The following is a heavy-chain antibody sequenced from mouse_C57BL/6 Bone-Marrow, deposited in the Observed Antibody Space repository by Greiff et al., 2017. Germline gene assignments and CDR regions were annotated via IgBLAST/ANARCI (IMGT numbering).Heavy chain of an antibody. V-gene: IGHV1-64*01. Sequence: QVQLQQPGAELVKPGASVKLSCKASGYTFTSYWMHWVKQRPGQGLEWIGMIHPNSGSTNYNEKFKSKATLTVDKSSSTAYMQLSSLTSEDSAVYYCARDGWILPWFAYWGQGTLVTVSA. CDR1: GYTFTSYW. D-gene: IGHD2-3*01. CDR2: IHPNSGST. CDR3: ARDGWILPWFAY. J-gene: IGHJ3*01.